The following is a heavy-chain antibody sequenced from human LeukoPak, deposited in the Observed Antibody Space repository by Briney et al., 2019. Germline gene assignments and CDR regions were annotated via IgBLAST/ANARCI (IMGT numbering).Heavy chain of an antibody. CDR1: GFTFSFFA. CDR3: ARGNDSSGYYYFFDY. J-gene: IGHJ4*02. Sequence: GGSLRLSCSASGFTFSFFAMHWVRQAPGKGLEYVSAISTNGGSTYYASSVKGRFTISRDNSKNTLYLQMVNLRPEDMAVYYCARGNDSSGYYYFFDYWGQGTLVTVSS. D-gene: IGHD3-22*01. V-gene: IGHV3-64*01. CDR2: ISTNGGST.